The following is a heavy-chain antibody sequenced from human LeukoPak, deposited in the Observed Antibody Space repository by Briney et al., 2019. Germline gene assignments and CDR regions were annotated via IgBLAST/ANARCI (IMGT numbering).Heavy chain of an antibody. V-gene: IGHV1-2*02. J-gene: IGHJ4*02. CDR1: GYTFTGYY. Sequence: ASVKASCQASGYTFTGYYMHWVRQAPGQGLEWMGWINPNSGDTSYAQKFQGRVTVTRDTSTSTVHMELSGLRSEDTAVYYCARDQEGFDYWGQGTLVTVSS. CDR3: ARDQEGFDY. CDR2: INPNSGDT.